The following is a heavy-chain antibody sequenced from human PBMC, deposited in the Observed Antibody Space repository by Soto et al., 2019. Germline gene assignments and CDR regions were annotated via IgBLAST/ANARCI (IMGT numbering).Heavy chain of an antibody. J-gene: IGHJ5*02. CDR3: ARDRHYYGSGSYYSRFDP. D-gene: IGHD3-10*01. CDR2: IYYSGST. CDR1: GGSISSGGYY. V-gene: IGHV4-31*03. Sequence: TSETLSLTCTVSGGSISSGGYYWSWTRPHPGKGLEWIGYIYYSGSTYYNPSLKSRVTISVDTSKNQFSLKLSSVTAADTAVYYCARDRHYYGSGSYYSRFDPWGQGTLVTVSS.